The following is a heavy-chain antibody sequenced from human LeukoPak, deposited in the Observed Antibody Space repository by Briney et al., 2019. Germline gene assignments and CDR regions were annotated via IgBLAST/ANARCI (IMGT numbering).Heavy chain of an antibody. CDR1: GVAISGYN. Sequence: PGTLCLTPTVSGVAISGYNRRCIPGTPREELERIGYIYYRDSTHYNPSSKTRVTISVDTSTNQFSLKLTSMTAADTAVYFCARGRYNDYGFDYWGRGPLVTVSS. D-gene: IGHD4-17*01. J-gene: IGHJ4*02. CDR3: ARGRYNDYGFDY. CDR2: IYYRDST. V-gene: IGHV4-59*01.